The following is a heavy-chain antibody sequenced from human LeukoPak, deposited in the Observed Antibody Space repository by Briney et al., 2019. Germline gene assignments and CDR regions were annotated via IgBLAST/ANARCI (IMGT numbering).Heavy chain of an antibody. CDR3: AAITVTTSATWFDP. CDR2: VYYSGIT. Sequence: PSETLSLTCTVSGASISSYYWHWIRQIPGKGLEWIGYVYYSGITNYNPSLQSRVIISVDTSKKQFSLKLRSVTAADTGVYYCAAITVTTSATWFDPWGQGTLVTVSS. V-gene: IGHV4-59*08. J-gene: IGHJ5*02. D-gene: IGHD1-7*01. CDR1: GASISSYY.